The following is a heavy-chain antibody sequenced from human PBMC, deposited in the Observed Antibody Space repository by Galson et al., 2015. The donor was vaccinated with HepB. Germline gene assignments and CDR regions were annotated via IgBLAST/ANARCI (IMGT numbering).Heavy chain of an antibody. V-gene: IGHV1-18*01. J-gene: IGHJ4*02. Sequence: SVKVSCKASGYTFNRYGISWVRQAPGQGLEWMGWISDYNGNTNQAQKLLGRVTMTTDTSTSTAYMELRSLRSDDTAVYYCARGGDGDLYHFDYWGQGTLVTVSS. CDR2: ISDYNGNT. D-gene: IGHD4-17*01. CDR1: GYTFNRYG. CDR3: ARGGDGDLYHFDY.